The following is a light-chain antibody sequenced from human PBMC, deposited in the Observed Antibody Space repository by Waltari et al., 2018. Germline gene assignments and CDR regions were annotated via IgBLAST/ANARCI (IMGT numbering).Light chain of an antibody. CDR3: QNHERLPAT. CDR1: QSIGKY. V-gene: IGKV3-20*01. CDR2: AAS. J-gene: IGKJ1*01. Sequence: IVLTKSPGTLSLSPGERAHLSCRASQSIGKYLVWYQQKPGQAPRLLIYAASSRATGVPDRFSGSGSGTDFSLTISRLEPEDFAVYYCQNHERLPATFGQGTKVEIK.